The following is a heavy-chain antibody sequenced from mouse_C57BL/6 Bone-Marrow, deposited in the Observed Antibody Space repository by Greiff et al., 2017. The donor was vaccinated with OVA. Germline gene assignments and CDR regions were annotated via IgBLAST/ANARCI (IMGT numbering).Heavy chain of an antibody. CDR3: ARHYRAPFDY. Sequence: EVKVVESGGGLVQPGGSLSLSCAASGFTFSDYGMHWVRQAPEKGLEWVAYISSGSSTIYYADTVKGRFTISRDNAKNTLFLQMTSLRSEDTAMYYCARHYRAPFDYWGQGTTLTVSS. D-gene: IGHD2-14*01. CDR2: ISSGSSTI. V-gene: IGHV5-17*01. J-gene: IGHJ2*01. CDR1: GFTFSDYG.